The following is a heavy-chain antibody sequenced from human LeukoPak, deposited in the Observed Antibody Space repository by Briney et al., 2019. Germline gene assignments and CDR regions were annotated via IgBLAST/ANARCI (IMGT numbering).Heavy chain of an antibody. J-gene: IGHJ5*02. D-gene: IGHD3-3*01. CDR1: GGSISSYY. Sequence: PSETLSLTCTVSGGSISSYYWSWIRQPPGKGLEWIGYIYYSGSTNYNPSLKSRVTISVDTSKNQFSLKLSSVTAADTAVYYCARENHDKPYYDFWSGYKSYNWFDPWGQGTLVTVSS. V-gene: IGHV4-59*01. CDR2: IYYSGST. CDR3: ARENHDKPYYDFWSGYKSYNWFDP.